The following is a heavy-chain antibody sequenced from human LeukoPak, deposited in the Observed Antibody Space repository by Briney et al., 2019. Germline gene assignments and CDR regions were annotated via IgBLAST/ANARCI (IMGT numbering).Heavy chain of an antibody. J-gene: IGHJ6*02. Sequence: GGSLRLSCAASGFTFSSYAMHWVRQAPGKGLEWVAVISYDGSNKYYADSVKGRFTISRDNSKNTLYLQMNSPRAEDTAVYYCARDAPIFGVVIIPYYYYGMDVWGQGTTVTVSS. V-gene: IGHV3-30-3*01. CDR3: ARDAPIFGVVIIPYYYYGMDV. CDR2: ISYDGSNK. D-gene: IGHD3-3*01. CDR1: GFTFSSYA.